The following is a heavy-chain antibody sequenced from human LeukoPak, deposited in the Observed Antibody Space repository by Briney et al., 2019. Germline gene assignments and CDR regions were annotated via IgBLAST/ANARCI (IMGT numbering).Heavy chain of an antibody. Sequence: GGSLRLSCAASGFTFSNAWMSWVRQAPGKGLEWVAVISYDGSNKYYADSVKGRFTISRDNSKNTLYLQMNSLRAEDTAVYYCARGHDYGVAWFQHWGQGTLVTVSS. D-gene: IGHD4-17*01. CDR2: ISYDGSNK. CDR3: ARGHDYGVAWFQH. CDR1: GFTFSNAW. J-gene: IGHJ1*01. V-gene: IGHV3-30-3*01.